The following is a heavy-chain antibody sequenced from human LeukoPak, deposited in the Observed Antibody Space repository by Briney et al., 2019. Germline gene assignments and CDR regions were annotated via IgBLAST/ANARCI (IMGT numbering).Heavy chain of an antibody. V-gene: IGHV1-46*01. J-gene: IGHJ6*03. Sequence: ASVKVSCKASGYTFTSYYMHWVRQAPGQGLEWVGIINPSGDPTTYAQKFQGRVTMTSDMSTSTAYMELRSLRSDDTAVYYCARDAGFDYKDYYYYMDVWGKGTTVTVSS. D-gene: IGHD4-11*01. CDR3: ARDAGFDYKDYYYYMDV. CDR2: INPSGDPT. CDR1: GYTFTSYY.